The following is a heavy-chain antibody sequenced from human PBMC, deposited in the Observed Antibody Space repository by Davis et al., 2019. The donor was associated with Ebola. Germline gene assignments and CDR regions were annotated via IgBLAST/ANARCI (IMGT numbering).Heavy chain of an antibody. Sequence: GESLKISCAASGFAFSNYNMNWVRQAPGKGLEWVSSISSSSTYMYYTDSVRGRFTISRDNAKDSLYLQMDSLRAEDTAVYYCARVQLERYYYYYMDVWGKGTTVTVSS. D-gene: IGHD1-1*01. V-gene: IGHV3-21*01. CDR3: ARVQLERYYYYYMDV. CDR2: ISSSSTYM. CDR1: GFAFSNYN. J-gene: IGHJ6*03.